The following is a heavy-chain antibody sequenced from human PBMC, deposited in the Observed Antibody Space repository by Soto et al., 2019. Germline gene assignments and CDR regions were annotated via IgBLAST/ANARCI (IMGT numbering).Heavy chain of an antibody. Sequence: QVQLVESGGGVVQPGRSLTLSCAASAFTFSSYGMHWVRQTPGKGLEWVAFISYDGSDKYYVDSVKGRFTISRDNSKNTLFLQMNSLRAEGTAVYYCAKNRGYNYGVDAFDIWGQGTMVTVSS. J-gene: IGHJ3*02. CDR2: ISYDGSDK. V-gene: IGHV3-30*18. CDR1: AFTFSSYG. CDR3: AKNRGYNYGVDAFDI. D-gene: IGHD5-18*01.